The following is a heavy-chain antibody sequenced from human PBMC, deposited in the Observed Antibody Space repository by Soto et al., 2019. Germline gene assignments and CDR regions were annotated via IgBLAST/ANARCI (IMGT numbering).Heavy chain of an antibody. J-gene: IGHJ6*02. CDR1: GGSISSYY. D-gene: IGHD3-10*01. V-gene: IGHV4-4*07. CDR3: ARGPRGYVYYHGMDV. Sequence: SETLSLTCTVSGGSISSYYVSWIRQSAGKGLEWIGRIDTSGTTNYNPSLKSRVTMSVDASKNHFSLNLSSVTAADTAVYYCARGPRGYVYYHGMDVWGQGTTVTVSS. CDR2: IDTSGTT.